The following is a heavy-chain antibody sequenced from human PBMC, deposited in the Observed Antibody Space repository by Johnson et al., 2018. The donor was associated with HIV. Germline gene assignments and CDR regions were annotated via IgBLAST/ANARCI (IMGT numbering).Heavy chain of an antibody. V-gene: IGHV3-33*01. D-gene: IGHD4-17*01. CDR2: MWYDGSNK. Sequence: QMLLVESGGGLVQPGRSLRLSCAASGFTFSTYGMHWVRQAPGKGLEWVEVMWYDGSNKYYADSVRGRFTISRDSSKNTLYLQMKSLRVEDTAVYYCARSPETGDRLWRAFDIWGHGTMVTVSS. J-gene: IGHJ3*02. CDR1: GFTFSTYG. CDR3: ARSPETGDRLWRAFDI.